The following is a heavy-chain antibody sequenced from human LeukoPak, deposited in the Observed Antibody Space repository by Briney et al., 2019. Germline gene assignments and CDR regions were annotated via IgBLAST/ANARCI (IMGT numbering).Heavy chain of an antibody. Sequence: SETLSLTCAVSGGSISSGNWRSWVRQPPGEGLEGMGESYHSGRANYNPSLKSRVTISVDKSKNQFSLKLSSVTAADTAVYYCARIGNYYFDYWGQGTLVTVSS. CDR3: ARIGNYYFDY. J-gene: IGHJ4*02. V-gene: IGHV4-4*02. D-gene: IGHD1-1*01. CDR1: GGSISSGNW. CDR2: SYHSGRA.